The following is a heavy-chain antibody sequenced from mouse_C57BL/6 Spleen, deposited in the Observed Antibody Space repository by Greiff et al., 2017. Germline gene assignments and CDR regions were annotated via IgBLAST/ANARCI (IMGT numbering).Heavy chain of an antibody. CDR1: GYTFTSYW. V-gene: IGHV1-5*01. J-gene: IGHJ4*01. Sequence: VHVKQSGTVLARPGASVKMSCKTSGYTFTSYWMHWVKQRPGQGLEWIGAIYPGNSDTSYNQKFKGKAKLTAVTSASTAYMELSSLTNEDSAVYYCFIYYDYDGAYYAMDYWGQGTSVTVSS. CDR3: FIYYDYDGAYYAMDY. D-gene: IGHD2-4*01. CDR2: IYPGNSDT.